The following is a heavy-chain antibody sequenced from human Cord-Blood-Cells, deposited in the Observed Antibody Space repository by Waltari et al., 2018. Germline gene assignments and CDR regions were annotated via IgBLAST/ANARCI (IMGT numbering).Heavy chain of an antibody. Sequence: QVQLVESGGGVVQPGRSLRLSCAASGFTFSSYGMHWVRQAPGKGLEWVAVISYDGSNKNYADSVKGRFTISRDNSKNTLYLQMNSLIAEDTAVYYCAKDLTRWARDDAFDIWGQGTMVTVSS. CDR1: GFTFSSYG. J-gene: IGHJ3*02. D-gene: IGHD6-6*01. V-gene: IGHV3-30*18. CDR2: ISYDGSNK. CDR3: AKDLTRWARDDAFDI.